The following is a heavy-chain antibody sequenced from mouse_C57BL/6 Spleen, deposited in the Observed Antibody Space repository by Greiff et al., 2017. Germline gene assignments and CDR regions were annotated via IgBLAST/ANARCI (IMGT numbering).Heavy chain of an antibody. Sequence: VTLVESGPGLVQPSQRLSISCTVSGFSFTSYGVHWVRQSPGTGLAWLGVIWSGGSTDYDAAFIYRLVISKYSSNSQVFCKMNSLQADDTAIYYCASHPDGDYGYAMDYWGQGTSVTVSS. CDR1: GFSFTSYG. V-gene: IGHV2-2*01. D-gene: IGHD2-13*01. CDR2: IWSGGST. J-gene: IGHJ4*01. CDR3: ASHPDGDYGYAMDY.